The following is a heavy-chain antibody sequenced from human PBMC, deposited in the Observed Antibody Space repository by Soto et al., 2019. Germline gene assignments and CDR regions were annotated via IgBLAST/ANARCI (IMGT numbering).Heavy chain of an antibody. CDR3: AGESITIFGVVIIWGGVGMDV. D-gene: IGHD3-3*01. CDR2: INPSGGST. CDR1: GYTFTSYY. V-gene: IGHV1-46*01. Sequence: ASVKVSCKASGYTFTSYYMHWVRQAPGQGLEWMGIINPSGGSTSYAQKFQGRVTMTRDTSTSTVYMELSSLRSEDTAVYYCAGESITIFGVVIIWGGVGMDVWGQGTTVTVSS. J-gene: IGHJ6*02.